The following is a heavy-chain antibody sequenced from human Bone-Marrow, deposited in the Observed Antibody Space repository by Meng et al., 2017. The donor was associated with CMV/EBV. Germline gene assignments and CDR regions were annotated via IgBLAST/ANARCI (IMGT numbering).Heavy chain of an antibody. J-gene: IGHJ3*02. CDR1: GFTVGSYW. D-gene: IGHD1-26*01. V-gene: IGHV3-7*01. CDR3: ARGIVGVHDAFDI. CDR2: IKQGGSQN. Sequence: GESLKISWTASGFTVGSYWMSWVRQAPGKGLEWVANIKQGGSQNYYADSAKGRFTITRDNAKNTLFMQMNSLMAEDTAVYYCARGIVGVHDAFDIWGHGTMVTVSS.